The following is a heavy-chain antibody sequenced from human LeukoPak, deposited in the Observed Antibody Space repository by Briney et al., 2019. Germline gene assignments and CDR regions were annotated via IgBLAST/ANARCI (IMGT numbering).Heavy chain of an antibody. J-gene: IGHJ3*02. D-gene: IGHD2-8*02. CDR2: SYNSGST. CDR1: GYTISSGYY. V-gene: IGHV4-38-2*02. Sequence: PSETLSLTCAVSGYTISSGYYWGLIRQPPGKVVEGIGSSYNSGSTYYKPSLKGRFTISVDTTKNQFSLKLSSVTAADTAVYYCARDRGGITAGDDAFDIWGQGTMVTVSS. CDR3: ARDRGGITAGDDAFDI.